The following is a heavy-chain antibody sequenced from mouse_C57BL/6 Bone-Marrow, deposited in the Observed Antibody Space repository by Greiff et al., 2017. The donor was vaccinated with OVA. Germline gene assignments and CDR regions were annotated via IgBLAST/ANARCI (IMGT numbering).Heavy chain of an antibody. D-gene: IGHD2-3*01. V-gene: IGHV14-2*01. J-gene: IGHJ4*01. CDR2: IDPEDGET. Sequence: VQLKESGAELVKPGASVKLSCTASGFNIKDYYMHWVKQRTEQGLEWIGRIDPEDGETTYAPKFPGKATITADTSSNTAYLQLSSLTSEDTAVYYCAMDGYWDAMDYWGQGTSVTVSA. CDR1: GFNIKDYY. CDR3: AMDGYWDAMDY.